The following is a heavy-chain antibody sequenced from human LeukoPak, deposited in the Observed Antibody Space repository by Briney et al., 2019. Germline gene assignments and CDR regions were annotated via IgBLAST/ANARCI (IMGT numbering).Heavy chain of an antibody. D-gene: IGHD3-22*01. CDR1: GYTFTGYY. CDR2: ISAYNGNT. V-gene: IGHV1-18*04. J-gene: IGHJ4*02. Sequence: GASVKVSCKASGYTFTGYYMHWVRQAPGQGLEWMGWISAYNGNTNYAQKLQGRVTMTTDTSTSTAYMELRSLRSDDTAVYYCAREGLLVYYDYPDYWGQGTLVTVSS. CDR3: AREGLLVYYDYPDY.